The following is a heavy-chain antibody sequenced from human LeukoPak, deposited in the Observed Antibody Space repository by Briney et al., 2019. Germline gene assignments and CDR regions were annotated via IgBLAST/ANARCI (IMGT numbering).Heavy chain of an antibody. Sequence: PSETLSLTCTVSGGSISSYYWSWIRQPAGKGLEWIGRIYTSGSTNYNPSLKSRVTISVDTSKNQFSLKLSSVTAADTAVYYCARDGEDIVVVPAAIWGQGTLVTVSS. CDR3: ARDGEDIVVVPAAI. CDR1: GGSISSYY. J-gene: IGHJ4*02. D-gene: IGHD2-2*01. V-gene: IGHV4-4*07. CDR2: IYTSGST.